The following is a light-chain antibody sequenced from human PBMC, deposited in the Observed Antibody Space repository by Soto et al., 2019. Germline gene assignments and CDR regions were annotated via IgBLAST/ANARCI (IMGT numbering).Light chain of an antibody. V-gene: IGKV3-20*01. CDR3: HQYVSSWT. CDR1: QSVSSTY. J-gene: IGKJ1*01. Sequence: DIVLTQSPGTLSSSPGERATLSCRASQSVSSTYVAWYQQKSGQAPRLLIYGASSRATGIPDRFSGSGSGTDFTLTISRLEPEDFAVYYCHQYVSSWTFGQGTKVDIK. CDR2: GAS.